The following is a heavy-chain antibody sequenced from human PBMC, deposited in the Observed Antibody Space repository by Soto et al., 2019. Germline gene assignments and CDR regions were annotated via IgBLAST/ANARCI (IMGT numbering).Heavy chain of an antibody. Sequence: GGSLRLSCAASGFTFSSYAMHWVRQAPGKGLEWVSYISSSSSTIYYADSVKGRFTISRDNAKNSLYLQMNSPRAEDTAVYYCVGYCSSTSCYPYWGQGTLVTVSS. V-gene: IGHV3-48*01. J-gene: IGHJ4*02. CDR2: ISSSSSTI. D-gene: IGHD2-2*01. CDR1: GFTFSSYA. CDR3: VGYCSSTSCYPY.